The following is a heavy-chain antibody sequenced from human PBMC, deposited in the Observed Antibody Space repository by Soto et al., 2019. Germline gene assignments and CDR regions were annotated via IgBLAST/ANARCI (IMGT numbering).Heavy chain of an antibody. D-gene: IGHD2-2*01. CDR1: GYSFTSYW. V-gene: IGHV5-51*01. CDR2: IYPYDSDT. Sequence: GESLKISCKTSGYSFTSYWIGWVRQMPGKGMEWMGSIYPYDSDTRYSPSFQGQVTISADTSITTAYLQWSGLRASDTAMYFCARHLVGSTRGNFDYWGQGTLVTVSS. CDR3: ARHLVGSTRGNFDY. J-gene: IGHJ4*01.